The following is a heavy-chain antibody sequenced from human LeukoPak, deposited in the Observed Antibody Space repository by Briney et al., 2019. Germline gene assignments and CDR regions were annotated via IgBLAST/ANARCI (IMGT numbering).Heavy chain of an antibody. Sequence: PGGSLRLSCAASGFTFSSYAMSWVRQAPGKGLEWVSAISGSGGSTYYADSVKGRFTISRDNSKNTLYLQMNSLRAEDTAVYYCAKDLNSGWYVHYYGMDVWGQGTTVTVSS. J-gene: IGHJ6*02. CDR2: ISGSGGST. V-gene: IGHV3-23*01. CDR1: GFTFSSYA. CDR3: AKDLNSGWYVHYYGMDV. D-gene: IGHD6-19*01.